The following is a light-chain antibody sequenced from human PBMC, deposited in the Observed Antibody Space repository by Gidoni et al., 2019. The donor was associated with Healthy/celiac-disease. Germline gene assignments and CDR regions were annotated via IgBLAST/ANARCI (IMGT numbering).Light chain of an antibody. CDR1: QSISSW. V-gene: IGKV1-5*03. CDR2: KAS. CDR3: QQYNSYSPALT. J-gene: IGKJ4*01. Sequence: DIQLTQSPSTLSASVGDRVTITCRASQSISSWLAWYQQKPGKAPKLLIYKASSVESGVPSRFSGSGSGTEFTLTISSLQPDDFATYYCQQYNSYSPALTFGGGTKVEIK.